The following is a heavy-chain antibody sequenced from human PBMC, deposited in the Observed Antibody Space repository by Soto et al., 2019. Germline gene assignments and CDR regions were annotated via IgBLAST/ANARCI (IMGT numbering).Heavy chain of an antibody. CDR1: GFSLSTSGMC. D-gene: IGHD3-3*01. V-gene: IGHV2-70*11. CDR3: ARIRAYYDSFDY. J-gene: IGHJ4*02. Sequence: SGPTLVNPTQTLTLTCTFSGFSLSTSGMCVSWIRQPPGKALEWLARIDWDDDKYYSTSLKTRLTISKDTSKNQVVLTMTNMDPVDTATYYCARIRAYYDSFDYWGQGTLVTVSS. CDR2: IDWDDDK.